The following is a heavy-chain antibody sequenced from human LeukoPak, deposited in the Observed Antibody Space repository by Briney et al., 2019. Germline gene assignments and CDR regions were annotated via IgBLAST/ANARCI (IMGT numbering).Heavy chain of an antibody. CDR3: ARWYGSGSYEDDYFDY. V-gene: IGHV1-69*13. CDR1: GGTFSSYA. J-gene: IGHJ4*02. D-gene: IGHD3-10*01. Sequence: GGSVKVSCKASGGTFSSYAISWVRQAPGQGLEWMGGIIPIFGTANYAQKFQGRVTITADESTSTAYMELSSLRSEDTAVYYCARWYGSGSYEDDYFDYWGQGTLVTVSS. CDR2: IIPIFGTA.